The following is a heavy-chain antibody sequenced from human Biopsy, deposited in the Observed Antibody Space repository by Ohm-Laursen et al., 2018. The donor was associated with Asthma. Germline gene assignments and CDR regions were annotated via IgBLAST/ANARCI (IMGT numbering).Heavy chain of an antibody. CDR2: IIPIFGTA. J-gene: IGHJ6*02. Sequence: GASVVSCKASGGTFSSYAISWVRQAPGQGLEWMGGIIPIFGTANYAQKFQGRVTITADESTSTAYMELSSLRSEDTAVYYCAESDYYGSGYYYGMDVWGQGTTVTVSS. V-gene: IGHV1-69*13. CDR3: AESDYYGSGYYYGMDV. CDR1: GGTFSSYA. D-gene: IGHD3-10*01.